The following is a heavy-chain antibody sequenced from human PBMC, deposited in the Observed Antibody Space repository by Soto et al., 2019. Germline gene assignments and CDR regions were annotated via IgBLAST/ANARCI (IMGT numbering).Heavy chain of an antibody. J-gene: IGHJ4*01. V-gene: IGHV3-30*18. CDR2: ISYDGNVA. CDR3: AKEGPITNWYFDY. CDR1: GVTFSNYG. D-gene: IGHD1-1*01. Sequence: QVQLVESGGGVVQPGRSLRLSCAASGVTFSNYGMHWVRQAPGKGLEWVIVISYDGNVAYYADSVKGRFTISRDNSKNTLYLQMNSLRTEDTAMYYCAKEGPITNWYFDYWGPGTLVTVSS.